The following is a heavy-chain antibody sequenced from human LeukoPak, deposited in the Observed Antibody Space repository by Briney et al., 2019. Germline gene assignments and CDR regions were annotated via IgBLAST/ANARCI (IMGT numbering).Heavy chain of an antibody. CDR2: IYSGGST. CDR3: ARDGYDSSGYSNYFDY. J-gene: IGHJ4*02. V-gene: IGHV3-53*04. CDR1: GFTFSSNY. Sequence: GGSLRLSCAASGFTFSSNYMSWVGQAPGKGLEWVSVIYSGGSTYYADSVKGRFTISRHNSKNTLYLQMNSLRAEDTAVYYCARDGYDSSGYSNYFDYWGQGTLVTVSS. D-gene: IGHD3-22*01.